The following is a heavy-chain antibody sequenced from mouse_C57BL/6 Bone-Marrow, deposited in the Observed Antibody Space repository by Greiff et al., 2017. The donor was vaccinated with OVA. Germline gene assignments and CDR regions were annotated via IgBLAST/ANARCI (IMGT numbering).Heavy chain of an antibody. Sequence: EVKLQESGGGLVQPGGSMKLSCAASGFTFSDAWMDWVRQSPEKGLEWVAEIRNKANNHATYYAVSVKGRFTISRDDSKSSVYLPLNSLRAEDTGIYYCTREALLGTVHYAMDYWGQGTSVTVSS. D-gene: IGHD1-1*01. CDR3: TREALLGTVHYAMDY. V-gene: IGHV6-6*01. CDR1: GFTFSDAW. CDR2: IRNKANNHAT. J-gene: IGHJ4*01.